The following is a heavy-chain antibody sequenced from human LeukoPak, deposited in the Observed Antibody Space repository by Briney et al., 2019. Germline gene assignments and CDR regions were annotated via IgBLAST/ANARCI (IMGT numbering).Heavy chain of an antibody. V-gene: IGHV4-4*02. CDR3: ARTQTSGYSSSWYVY. Sequence: SETLSLICAVSGGSISSSNWWSWVRQPPGKGLEWIGEIYHSGSTNYNPSLKSRVTISVDTSKNQFSLKLSSVTAADTAVYYCARTQTSGYSSSWYVYWGQGTLVTVSS. J-gene: IGHJ4*02. CDR1: GGSISSSNW. CDR2: IYHSGST. D-gene: IGHD6-13*01.